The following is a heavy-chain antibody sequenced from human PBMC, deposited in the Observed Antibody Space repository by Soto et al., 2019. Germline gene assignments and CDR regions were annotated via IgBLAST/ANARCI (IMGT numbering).Heavy chain of an antibody. CDR3: ARDRGTIFGVVIYYYYYGMDV. CDR1: GDSVSSNSAA. Sequence: PSQTLSLTCAISGDSVSSNSAAWNWIRQSPSRGLEWLGRTYYRSKWYNDYAVSVKSRITINPDTSKNQFSLQLNSVTPEDTAVYYCARDRGTIFGVVIYYYYYGMDVWGQGTTVTVSS. J-gene: IGHJ6*02. CDR2: TYYRSKWYN. V-gene: IGHV6-1*01. D-gene: IGHD3-3*01.